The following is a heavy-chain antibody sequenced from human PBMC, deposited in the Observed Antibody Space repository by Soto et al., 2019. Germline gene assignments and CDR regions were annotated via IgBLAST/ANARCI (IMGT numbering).Heavy chain of an antibody. Sequence: ASVKVSCKASGYTFTSYGISWVRQAPGQGLEWMGWISAYNGNTNYAQKLQGRVTMTTDTSTSTAYMELRSLRSDDTAVYYCARARPAPYDSSGYYFDYWGQGTLVTVSS. CDR2: ISAYNGNT. CDR3: ARARPAPYDSSGYYFDY. CDR1: GYTFTSYG. V-gene: IGHV1-18*04. J-gene: IGHJ4*02. D-gene: IGHD3-22*01.